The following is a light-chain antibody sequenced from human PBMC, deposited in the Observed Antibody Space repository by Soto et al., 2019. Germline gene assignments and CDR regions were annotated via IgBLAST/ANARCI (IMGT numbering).Light chain of an antibody. Sequence: EIVLTQSPGTLSLSPGERATLSCRASQSLTNNYLAWYQQKPGQAPRLRIYAASSRATGIPDRFSGSGSETDFTLTISRLEPEDFAVYYCQQYGSSLPVTFGGGTNVEIK. V-gene: IGKV3-20*01. CDR2: AAS. J-gene: IGKJ4*01. CDR1: QSLTNNY. CDR3: QQYGSSLPVT.